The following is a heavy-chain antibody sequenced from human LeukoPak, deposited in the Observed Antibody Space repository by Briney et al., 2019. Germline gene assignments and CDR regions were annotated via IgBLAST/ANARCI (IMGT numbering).Heavy chain of an antibody. V-gene: IGHV4-59*01. D-gene: IGHD3-22*01. CDR2: IYYSGST. J-gene: IGHJ5*02. Sequence: SETLSLTCTVSGASISSYYWSWIRHPPGKGLEGIGYIYYSGSTNYNPSLKGRVTISVDTSKNQFSLRLSSVTAADTAVYYCARHRYYYDSSGYYYQPWGQGTLVTVSS. CDR3: ARHRYYYDSSGYYYQP. CDR1: GASISSYY.